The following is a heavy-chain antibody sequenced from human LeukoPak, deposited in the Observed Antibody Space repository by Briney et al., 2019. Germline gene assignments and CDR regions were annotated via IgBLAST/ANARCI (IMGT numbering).Heavy chain of an antibody. Sequence: GGPLRLSCAASGFTFSSYGMHWVRQAPGKGLEWVAVIWYDGSNKYYADSVKGRFTISRDNSKNTLYLQMNSLRAEDTAVYYCARGGRAGTYYYYYMDVWGKGTTVTVSS. J-gene: IGHJ6*03. V-gene: IGHV3-33*01. CDR3: ARGGRAGTYYYYYMDV. CDR2: IWYDGSNK. CDR1: GFTFSSYG.